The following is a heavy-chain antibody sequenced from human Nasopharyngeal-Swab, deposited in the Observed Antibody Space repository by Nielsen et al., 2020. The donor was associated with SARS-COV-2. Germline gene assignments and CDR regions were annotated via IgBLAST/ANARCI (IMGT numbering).Heavy chain of an antibody. Sequence: SETLSLTCAVYGGSLSGYYWSWIRQPPGKGLECIGEINQSESTNHNPSLKSRVTISVDKSKNQFSLKMNSVTAADTAVYYCARGISYRITIFEVVIRGDDAFDFWGQGTMVSVSS. J-gene: IGHJ3*01. D-gene: IGHD3-3*01. CDR1: GGSLSGYY. CDR3: ARGISYRITIFEVVIRGDDAFDF. V-gene: IGHV4-34*01. CDR2: INQSEST.